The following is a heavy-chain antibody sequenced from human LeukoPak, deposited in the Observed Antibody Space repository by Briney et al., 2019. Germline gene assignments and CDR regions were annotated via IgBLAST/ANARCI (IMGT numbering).Heavy chain of an antibody. CDR1: GGSISSYY. D-gene: IGHD3-22*01. CDR3: ARLRADSSGIFFDY. V-gene: IGHV4-59*08. J-gene: IGHJ4*02. CDR2: VSYSGST. Sequence: SETLSLTCTVSGGSISSYYWNWIRQPPGRGLEWIGYVSYSGSTNYNASLKSRVTISVDTSETQFSLKLSSVTAADTAVYYCARLRADSSGIFFDYWGQGTLVTVSS.